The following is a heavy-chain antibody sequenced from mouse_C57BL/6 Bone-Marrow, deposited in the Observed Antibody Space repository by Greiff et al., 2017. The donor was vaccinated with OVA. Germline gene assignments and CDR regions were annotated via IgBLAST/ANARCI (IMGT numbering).Heavy chain of an antibody. D-gene: IGHD2-5*01. J-gene: IGHJ4*01. Sequence: QVQLKQPGAELVKPGASVKLSCKASGYTFTSYWMHWVKQRPGRGLEWIGRIDPNSGGTKYNEKFKSKATLTVDKPSSTAYMQLSSLTSEDSAVYYCARVNYSKGDAMDYWGQGTSVTVSS. CDR3: ARVNYSKGDAMDY. CDR1: GYTFTSYW. CDR2: IDPNSGGT. V-gene: IGHV1-72*01.